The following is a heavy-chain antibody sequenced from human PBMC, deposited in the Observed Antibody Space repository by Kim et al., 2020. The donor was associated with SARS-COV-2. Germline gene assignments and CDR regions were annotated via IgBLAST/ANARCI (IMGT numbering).Heavy chain of an antibody. CDR2: IYYSGST. D-gene: IGHD6-13*01. CDR1: GGSISSGDYS. CDR3: ARDSRSWYGRSKYYYYYMDV. Sequence: SETLSLTCSVSGGSISSGDYSWTWIRQLPGKGLEWIGNIYYSGSTYYNPSLKSRLIISVDTSKNQFSLRLSSVTAADTAVYYCARDSRSWYGRSKYYYYYMDVWGKGTTVTVSS. V-gene: IGHV4-31*03. J-gene: IGHJ6*03.